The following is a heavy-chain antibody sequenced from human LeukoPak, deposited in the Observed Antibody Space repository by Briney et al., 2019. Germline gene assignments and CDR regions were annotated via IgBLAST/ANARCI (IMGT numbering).Heavy chain of an antibody. CDR2: IYPGDSDT. Sequence: LGESLKISCKGSGYSFTSYWIAWLRQMPGKGLEWMGIIYPGDSDTTYSPSFQGQVTISADKSISTAYLQWNSLQASDTAMYYCARLGGYCSTTACYQLDYWGQGTLVTVSS. CDR3: ARLGGYCSTTACYQLDY. D-gene: IGHD2-2*01. CDR1: GYSFTSYW. V-gene: IGHV5-51*01. J-gene: IGHJ4*02.